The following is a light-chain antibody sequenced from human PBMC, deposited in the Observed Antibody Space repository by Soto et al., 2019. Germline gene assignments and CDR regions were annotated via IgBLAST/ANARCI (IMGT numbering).Light chain of an antibody. CDR3: AAWDDSLKGWV. CDR1: SSNIESNT. Sequence: QSVLTQPPSASGTPGQRVTISCSGSSSNIESNTVNWYQQLPGTAPKLLIYSNNQRPSGVPDRFSGSKSGTSASLAISGLQSEDEADYYCAAWDDSLKGWVFGGGTKLTVL. V-gene: IGLV1-44*01. J-gene: IGLJ3*02. CDR2: SNN.